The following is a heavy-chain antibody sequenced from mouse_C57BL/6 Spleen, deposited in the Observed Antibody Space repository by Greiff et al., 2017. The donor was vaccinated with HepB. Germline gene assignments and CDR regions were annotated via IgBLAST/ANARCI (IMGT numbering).Heavy chain of an antibody. D-gene: IGHD1-1*01. Sequence: VQLKESGPELVKPGDSVKISCKASGYSFTGYFMNWVMQSHGKSLEWIGRINPYNGDTFYNQKFKGKATLTVDKSSSTAHMELRSLTSEDSAVYYCARDYGTSFAYWGQGTLVTVSA. V-gene: IGHV1-20*01. CDR1: GYSFTGYF. CDR3: ARDYGTSFAY. CDR2: INPYNGDT. J-gene: IGHJ3*01.